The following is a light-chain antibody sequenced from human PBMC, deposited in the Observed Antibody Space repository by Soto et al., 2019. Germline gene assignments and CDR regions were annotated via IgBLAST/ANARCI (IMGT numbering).Light chain of an antibody. J-gene: IGKJ2*03. CDR1: QSVSNTY. CDR2: GTS. CDR3: QQFGRSPPYS. Sequence: EIVLTQSPGTLSLSPGERATLSCRATQSVSNTYLAWYQQKPGQAPRLLIYGTSNRATGIPDRFSGSGSGTDFTITISRVAPVDFAVYYCQQFGRSPPYSFGTGTTREIK. V-gene: IGKV3-20*01.